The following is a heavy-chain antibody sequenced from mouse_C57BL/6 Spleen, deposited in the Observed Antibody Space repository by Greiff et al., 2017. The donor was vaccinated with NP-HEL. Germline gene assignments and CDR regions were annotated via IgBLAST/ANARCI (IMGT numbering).Heavy chain of an antibody. CDR3: ARPITTVVASFDY. CDR2: IYPRDGST. D-gene: IGHD1-1*01. Sequence: VQLQQSGPELVKPGASVKLSCKASGYTFTSYDINWVKQRPGQGLEWIGWIYPRDGSTKYNEKFKGKATLTVDTSSSTAYMELHSLTSEDSAVYFCARPITTVVASFDYWGQGTTLTVSS. J-gene: IGHJ2*01. V-gene: IGHV1-85*01. CDR1: GYTFTSYD.